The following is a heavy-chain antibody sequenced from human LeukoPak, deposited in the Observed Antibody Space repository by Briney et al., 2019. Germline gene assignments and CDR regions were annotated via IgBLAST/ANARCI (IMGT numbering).Heavy chain of an antibody. Sequence: PGGSLRLSCAASGFTFSSYSMNWVRQAPGKGLEWVSHVRPFDGSTTYAESVKGRFTISRDNSKNTVSLQMSSLRVEDTAVYYCTRDHITSWQIDYWGQGTLVTVSS. CDR3: TRDHITSWQIDY. D-gene: IGHD2-2*01. CDR2: VRPFDGST. CDR1: GFTFSSYS. J-gene: IGHJ4*02. V-gene: IGHV3-23*01.